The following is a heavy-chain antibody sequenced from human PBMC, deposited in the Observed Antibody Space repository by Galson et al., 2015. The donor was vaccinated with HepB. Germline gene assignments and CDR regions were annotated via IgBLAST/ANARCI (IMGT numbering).Heavy chain of an antibody. D-gene: IGHD3-10*01. J-gene: IGHJ3*02. CDR2: NDPNDAYT. V-gene: IGHV5-10-1*01. CDR3: ARHDSRGRAI. Sequence: QSGAEVKKPGEYLRISCKGSGYSFTSCWISWVRQMPGKGLEWMGRNDPNDAYTIYGPSFQGHVTISADKSISTAYLQWNSLKASDTAMYYCARHDSRGRAIWGQGTMVTVSS. CDR1: GYSFTSCW.